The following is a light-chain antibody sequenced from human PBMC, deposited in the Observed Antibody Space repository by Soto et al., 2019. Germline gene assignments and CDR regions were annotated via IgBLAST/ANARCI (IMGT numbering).Light chain of an antibody. J-gene: IGLJ3*02. V-gene: IGLV4-69*01. CDR3: QTWGTGGGEGV. CDR1: SGHSSYA. CDR2: LNSDGSH. Sequence: QSVLTQSPSASASLGASVKLTCTLSSGHSSYAIAWHQQQPQKGPRFLMKLNSDGSHRKGDGIPDRFSGSSSGAERYLTISSLQSEDEADYYCQTWGTGGGEGVFGGGTKLTVL.